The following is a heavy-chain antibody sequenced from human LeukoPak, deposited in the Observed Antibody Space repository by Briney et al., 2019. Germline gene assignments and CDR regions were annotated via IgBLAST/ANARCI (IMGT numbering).Heavy chain of an antibody. Sequence: GGSLRLSCATSGFTFDDYAMHWVRQVPGKGLEWVSLITGDGGSTFYAGSLKGRFTVSRDNSKNSLYLQMNSLRTEDTALYYCAKDKVDTALVTPFSGYYYGMDVWGQGATVTVSS. D-gene: IGHD5-18*01. CDR2: ITGDGGST. V-gene: IGHV3-43*02. CDR3: AKDKVDTALVTPFSGYYYGMDV. J-gene: IGHJ6*02. CDR1: GFTFDDYA.